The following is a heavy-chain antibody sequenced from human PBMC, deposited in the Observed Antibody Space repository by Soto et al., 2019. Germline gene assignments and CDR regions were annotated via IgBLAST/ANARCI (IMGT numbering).Heavy chain of an antibody. CDR3: ARVGQLVRFYYYYGMDV. D-gene: IGHD6-6*01. CDR1: GFTFSSYW. CDR2: IKQDGGEK. Sequence: GGSLRLSCASSGFTFSSYWMSLVRQAPGKGLEWVANIKQDGGEKYYVDSVKGRFTISRDNAKNSLYPQMNSLRAEDTAVYYCARVGQLVRFYYYYGMDVWGQGTTVTVSS. J-gene: IGHJ6*02. V-gene: IGHV3-7*01.